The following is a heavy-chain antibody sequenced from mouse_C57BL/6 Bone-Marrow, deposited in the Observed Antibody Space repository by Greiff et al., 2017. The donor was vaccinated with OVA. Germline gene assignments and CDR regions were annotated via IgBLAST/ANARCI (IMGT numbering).Heavy chain of an antibody. CDR2: IDPSDSYT. V-gene: IGHV1-50*01. CDR1: GYTFTSYW. CDR3: ARFLYDYDGFAY. Sequence: QVQLQQSGAELVKPGASVKLSCKASGYTFTSYWMQWVKQRPGQGLEWIGEIDPSDSYTNYNQKFKGKATLTVDTSSSTAYMQLSSLTSEDSAVYYCARFLYDYDGFAYWGQGTLVTVSA. J-gene: IGHJ3*01. D-gene: IGHD2-4*01.